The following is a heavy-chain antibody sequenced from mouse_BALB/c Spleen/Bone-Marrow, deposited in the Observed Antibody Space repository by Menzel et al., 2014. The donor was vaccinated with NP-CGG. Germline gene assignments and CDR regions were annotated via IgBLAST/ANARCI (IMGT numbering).Heavy chain of an antibody. CDR1: GFDFSRXW. Sequence: EVQLQESGGGLVQPGGSLKLSCAASGFDFSRXWXTWVRQAPGKGLEWIGEINPDSSTINYTPSLKDKFIISRDNAKNTLYLQMSKVRSEDTALYYCAKNYYYGYVAYWGQGTLVTVSA. J-gene: IGHJ3*01. CDR3: AKNYYYGYVAY. CDR2: INPDSSTI. D-gene: IGHD1-2*01. V-gene: IGHV4-1*02.